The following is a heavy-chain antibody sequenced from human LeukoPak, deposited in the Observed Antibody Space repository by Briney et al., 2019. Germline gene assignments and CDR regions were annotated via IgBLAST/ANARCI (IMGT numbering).Heavy chain of an antibody. CDR3: ARVAVAGMSFDY. CDR2: ISSSSSYI. J-gene: IGHJ4*02. V-gene: IGHV3-21*01. CDR1: GFTFSSYS. Sequence: GGSLRLSCAASGFTFSSYSMNWVRQAPGKGLEWVSSISSSSSYIYYADSVKGRFTISRDNAKNSLYLQMNSLRAEDTAVYYCARVAVAGMSFDYWGQGTLVTVSS. D-gene: IGHD6-19*01.